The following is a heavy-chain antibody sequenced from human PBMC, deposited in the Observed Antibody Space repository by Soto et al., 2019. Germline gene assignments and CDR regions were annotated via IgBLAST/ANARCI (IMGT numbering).Heavy chain of an antibody. D-gene: IGHD3-3*01. CDR2: ISGSGGST. J-gene: IGHJ4*02. V-gene: IGHV3-23*01. Sequence: GGSLRLSCAASGFTFSSYAMSWVRQAPGKGLEWVSAISGSGGSTYYADSVKGRFTNSRDNSKNTLYLQMNSLRAEDTAVYYCAKATGNYDFWSGYYTRPDYWGQGTLVTVSS. CDR1: GFTFSSYA. CDR3: AKATGNYDFWSGYYTRPDY.